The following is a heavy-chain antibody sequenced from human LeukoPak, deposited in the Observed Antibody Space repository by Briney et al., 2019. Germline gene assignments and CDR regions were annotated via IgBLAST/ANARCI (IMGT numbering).Heavy chain of an antibody. V-gene: IGHV4-59*08. CDR2: IYYSGRT. Sequence: SETLSLTCSVSGGSITSYYWSWIRQPPGKGLEWIGYIYYSGRTKYNPSLKSRVTISVDRSKKQFSLRLSSVTAADTAVHYCARQGSGWYEEIDYWGQGTLVTVSS. D-gene: IGHD6-19*01. CDR1: GGSITSYY. CDR3: ARQGSGWYEEIDY. J-gene: IGHJ4*02.